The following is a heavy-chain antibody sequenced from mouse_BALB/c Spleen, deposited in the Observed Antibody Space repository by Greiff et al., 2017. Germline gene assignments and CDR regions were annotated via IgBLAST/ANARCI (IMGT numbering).Heavy chain of an antibody. CDR2: IYPGGGYT. CDR3: TRSRGYGYAMDY. Sequence: QVQLQQSGAELVRPGTSVKISCKASGYTFTNYWLGWVKQRPGHGLEWIGDIYPGGGYTNYNEKFKGKATLTADTSSSTAYMQLSSLTSEDSAVYYCTRSRGYGYAMDYWGQGTSVTVSS. J-gene: IGHJ4*01. CDR1: GYTFTNYW. V-gene: IGHV1-63*02. D-gene: IGHD2-2*01.